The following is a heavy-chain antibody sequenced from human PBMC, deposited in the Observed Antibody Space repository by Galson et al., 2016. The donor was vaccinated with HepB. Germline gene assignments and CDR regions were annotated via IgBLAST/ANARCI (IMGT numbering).Heavy chain of an antibody. J-gene: IGHJ6*02. CDR3: ARDLFGASRWDYHFFGMDV. CDR1: GGTFSSHA. CDR2: FIPMFGKT. D-gene: IGHD5-24*01. Sequence: SVKVSCKASGGTFSSHAVSWVRQAPGQGLEWMGGFIPMFGKTNYGQKFQGRVTITADESSSTAYMELSSLRSEDTAVYYCARDLFGASRWDYHFFGMDVWGQGTTVTVS. V-gene: IGHV1-69*13.